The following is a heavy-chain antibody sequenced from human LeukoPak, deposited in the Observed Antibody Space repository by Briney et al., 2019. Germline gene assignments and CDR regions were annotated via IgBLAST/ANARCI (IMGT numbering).Heavy chain of an antibody. V-gene: IGHV4-59*01. Sequence: SETLSLTCTVSGGSISIYYWSWIRQPPGKGLEWIGYIYYSGSTNYNPSLKSRVTISVDTSKNQFSLKLSSVTAADTAVYYCARPNWNYSYGMDVWGQGTTVTVSS. CDR2: IYYSGST. CDR1: GGSISIYY. J-gene: IGHJ6*02. CDR3: ARPNWNYSYGMDV. D-gene: IGHD1-20*01.